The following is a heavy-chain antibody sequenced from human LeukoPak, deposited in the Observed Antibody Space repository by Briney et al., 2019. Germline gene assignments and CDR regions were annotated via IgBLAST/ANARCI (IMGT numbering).Heavy chain of an antibody. CDR3: ARGIVVVPAAIRWFDP. CDR2: IYYSGST. J-gene: IGHJ5*02. CDR1: GGSISSYY. D-gene: IGHD2-2*02. Sequence: SETLSLTCTVSGGSISSYYWSWIRQPPGKGLEWIGYIYYSGSTNYNPSLKSRVTISVDTSKNQFSLKLSSVTAADTAVYYCARGIVVVPAAIRWFDPWGQGTLVTVSS. V-gene: IGHV4-59*12.